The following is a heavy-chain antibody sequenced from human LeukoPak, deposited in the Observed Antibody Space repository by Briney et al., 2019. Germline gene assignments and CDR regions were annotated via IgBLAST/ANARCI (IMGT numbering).Heavy chain of an antibody. Sequence: GGSLRLSCAASDFTFNNYAMTWVRQAPGKGLEWVSAISSGGGGIYYADSVKGWFTISRDNSENTLYLQMNTLRAEDTAVYYCAKGGAGLSFDLWGRGTLVTVSS. J-gene: IGHJ2*01. V-gene: IGHV3-23*01. D-gene: IGHD3-10*01. CDR3: AKGGAGLSFDL. CDR2: ISSGGGGI. CDR1: DFTFNNYA.